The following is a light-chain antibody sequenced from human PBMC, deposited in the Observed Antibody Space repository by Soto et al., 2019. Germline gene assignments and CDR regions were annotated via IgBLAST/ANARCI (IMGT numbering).Light chain of an antibody. V-gene: IGLV2-18*02. CDR1: SSDVGSYNR. CDR3: SSYTSSSTYV. CDR2: EVS. Sequence: QSALTQPPSVSGSPGQSVTISCTGTSSDVGSYNRVSWYQQPTGTAPKLLIYEVSNRPAGVPDRFSGSKSGNTASLTISGLQAEDEADSCCSSYTSSSTYVFGSGTKLTVL. J-gene: IGLJ1*01.